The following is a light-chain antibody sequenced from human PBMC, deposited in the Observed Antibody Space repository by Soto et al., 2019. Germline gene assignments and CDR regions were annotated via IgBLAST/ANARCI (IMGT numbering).Light chain of an antibody. CDR1: SSNIENNY. Sequence: QSVLTQPPSVSAAPGQKVTISCSGSSSNIENNYVSWYQQLPGTATKLLIYDNNKRPSGIPDRFSGSKSGTSATLGITGLQTGDEAEYYCGTWDNSLSAGVFGGGTKLTVL. V-gene: IGLV1-51*01. CDR3: GTWDNSLSAGV. CDR2: DNN. J-gene: IGLJ2*01.